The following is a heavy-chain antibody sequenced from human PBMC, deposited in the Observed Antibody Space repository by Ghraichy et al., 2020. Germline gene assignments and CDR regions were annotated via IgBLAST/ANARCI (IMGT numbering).Heavy chain of an antibody. J-gene: IGHJ4*02. Sequence: GSLRLSCEASGFTFSSYAMSWVRQAPGKGLEWVSGISGSGGSTYYADSVKGRFTISRDNSKNTLYLQMNSLRAEDTAVYYCAKDHGSWQHYYFDYWGQGTLVTVSS. V-gene: IGHV3-23*01. CDR1: GFTFSSYA. CDR3: AKDHGSWQHYYFDY. CDR2: ISGSGGST. D-gene: IGHD6-13*01.